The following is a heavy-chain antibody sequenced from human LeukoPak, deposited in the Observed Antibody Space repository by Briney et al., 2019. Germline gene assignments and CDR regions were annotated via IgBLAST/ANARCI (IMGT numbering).Heavy chain of an antibody. V-gene: IGHV1-46*01. CDR3: ARESRLAAADRTFDY. J-gene: IGHJ4*02. CDR1: GYTFTSYY. CDR2: INPSGGST. Sequence: ASVKVSCKASGYTFTSYYMHWVRQAPGQGLEWMGIINPSGGSTSYAQKFQGRVTMTRDTSTSTVYMELSSLRSEDTAVYYCARESRLAAADRTFDYWGQGTLVTVSS. D-gene: IGHD6-13*01.